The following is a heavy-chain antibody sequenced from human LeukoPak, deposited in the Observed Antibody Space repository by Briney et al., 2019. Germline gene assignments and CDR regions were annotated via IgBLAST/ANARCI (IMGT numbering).Heavy chain of an antibody. V-gene: IGHV3-9*01. CDR1: AFTFDDYA. J-gene: IGHJ2*01. CDR3: AKDIVGDHL. CDR2: ISFNSGSI. Sequence: QPGRSLRLSCSASAFTFDDYAMHWVRQAPGKGLEGVSGISFNSGSIGYADSVKGRFTISRDNVKNSLYLQMNSRRAEDTALYYCAKDIVGDHLWGRGTLVTVSS.